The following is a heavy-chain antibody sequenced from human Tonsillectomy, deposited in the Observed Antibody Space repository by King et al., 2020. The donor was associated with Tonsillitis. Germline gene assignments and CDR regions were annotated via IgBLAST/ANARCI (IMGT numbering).Heavy chain of an antibody. CDR1: GFTFSSYS. CDR2: ISSSSNYI. J-gene: IGHJ4*02. CDR3: AREEDQISAGGILGFDY. D-gene: IGHD6-13*01. V-gene: IGHV3-21*01. Sequence: VQLVESGGGLVKPGGSLRLSCAASGFTFSSYSMNWVRQAPGKGLEWVSSISSSSNYIYYADSVKGRFTISRDNAKNSLYLQMNSLRAEDTAVYYCAREEDQISAGGILGFDYRGQGNLVTGPS.